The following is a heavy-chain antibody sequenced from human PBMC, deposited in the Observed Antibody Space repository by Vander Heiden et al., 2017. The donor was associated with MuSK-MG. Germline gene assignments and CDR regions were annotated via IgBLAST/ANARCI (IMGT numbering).Heavy chain of an antibody. Sequence: EVQLVESVGGLVKPGGSLRLSCAASGFTFSNAWMSWVRQAPGKGLEWVGRIKRKTDGGTTDYAAPVKGRFTISRDDSKNTLYLQMNSLKTEDTAVYYCTTVVVGGYYDSSGYSGAFDIWGQGTMVTVSS. D-gene: IGHD3-22*01. CDR3: TTVVVGGYYDSSGYSGAFDI. J-gene: IGHJ3*02. V-gene: IGHV3-15*01. CDR2: IKRKTDGGTT. CDR1: GFTFSNAW.